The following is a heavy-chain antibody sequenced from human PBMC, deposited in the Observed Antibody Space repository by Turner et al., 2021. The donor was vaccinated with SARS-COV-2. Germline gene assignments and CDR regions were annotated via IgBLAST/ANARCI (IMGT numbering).Heavy chain of an antibody. Sequence: EVQLVESGGGLVQPGRSLGLSCAASGFTFDDYAMHWVRQAPGKGLEWVSGISWNSGSIGYADSVKGRFTISRDNAKNSLYLQMNSLRAEDTALYYCAKDRWYNWNYFDYWGQGTLVTVSS. CDR3: AKDRWYNWNYFDY. CDR1: GFTFDDYA. CDR2: ISWNSGSI. D-gene: IGHD1-20*01. J-gene: IGHJ4*02. V-gene: IGHV3-9*01.